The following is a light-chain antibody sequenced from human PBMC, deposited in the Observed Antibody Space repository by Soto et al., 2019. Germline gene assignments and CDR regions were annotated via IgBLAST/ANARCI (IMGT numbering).Light chain of an antibody. Sequence: DIQMTQSPSSLSASVGDRVTITCRASQVIDNYLAWYQQQPGKVPRLLIYAGSVLQAGVPPRFTGSGSGTDFTLTSSSLQPEDVSTYFCQKYNSSPWTFGQGTKVDIK. CDR3: QKYNSSPWT. J-gene: IGKJ1*01. CDR2: AGS. CDR1: QVIDNY. V-gene: IGKV1-27*01.